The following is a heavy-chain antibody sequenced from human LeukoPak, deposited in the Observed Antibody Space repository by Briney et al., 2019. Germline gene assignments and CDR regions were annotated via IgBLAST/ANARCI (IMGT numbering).Heavy chain of an antibody. D-gene: IGHD6-13*01. Sequence: ASVKVSCKASGYTFTSYGISWVRQAPGQGLEWMGWISAYNGNTNYAQKLQGRVTMTTDTSTSTAYMELRSLRPDDTAVYYCARDLVYSSSWYGYYFDYWGQGTLVTVSS. CDR2: ISAYNGNT. CDR3: ARDLVYSSSWYGYYFDY. J-gene: IGHJ4*02. CDR1: GYTFTSYG. V-gene: IGHV1-18*01.